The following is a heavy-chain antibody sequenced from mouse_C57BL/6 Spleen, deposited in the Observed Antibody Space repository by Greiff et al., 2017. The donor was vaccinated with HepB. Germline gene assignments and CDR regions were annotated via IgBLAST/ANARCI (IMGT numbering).Heavy chain of an antibody. J-gene: IGHJ4*01. CDR2: ISYSGST. D-gene: IGHD4-1*01. Sequence: VQLQQSGPGMVKPSQSLSLTCTVTGYSITSGYDWHWIRHFPGNKLEWMGYISYSGSTNYNPSLKSRISITHDTSKNHFFLKLNSVTTEDTATYYCARDLLGRGAMDYWGQGTSVTVSS. V-gene: IGHV3-1*01. CDR1: GYSITSGYD. CDR3: ARDLLGRGAMDY.